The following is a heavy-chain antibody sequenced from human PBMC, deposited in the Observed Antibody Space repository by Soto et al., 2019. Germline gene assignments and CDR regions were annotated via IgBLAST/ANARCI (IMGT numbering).Heavy chain of an antibody. Sequence: SETLSLTCTVSGRSISSGGYSWSWIRQPPGKGLEWVGYIYHSGNNYYNPSLKRRDTISLDRSKNQFSLKLSFVTAADTAVYYCARDRGDSSGYALDIWGQGTMVT. J-gene: IGHJ3*02. D-gene: IGHD3-22*01. V-gene: IGHV4-30-2*01. CDR3: ARDRGDSSGYALDI. CDR2: IYHSGNN. CDR1: GRSISSGGYS.